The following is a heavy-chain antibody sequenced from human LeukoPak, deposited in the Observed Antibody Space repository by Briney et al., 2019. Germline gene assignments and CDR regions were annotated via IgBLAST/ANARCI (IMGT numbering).Heavy chain of an antibody. D-gene: IGHD1/OR15-1a*01. J-gene: IGHJ4*02. V-gene: IGHV3-21*01. CDR2: ISSSSSYI. CDR1: GFTFSSYS. Sequence: RSGGSLRLSCAASGFTFSSYSMNWVRQAPGKGLEWVSSISSSSSYIYYADSVKGRFTISRDNAKSTLYLEMNSLRVEDTAVYYCAREHHDVLSRVGFDYWGQGILVTVAS. CDR3: AREHHDVLSRVGFDY.